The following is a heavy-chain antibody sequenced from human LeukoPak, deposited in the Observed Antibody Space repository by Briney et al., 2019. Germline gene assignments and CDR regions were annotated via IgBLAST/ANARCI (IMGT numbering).Heavy chain of an antibody. J-gene: IGHJ4*02. CDR2: IYPGDSET. CDR1: GYRFTSYW. D-gene: IGHD3-10*01. Sequence: GESLKISCKGSGYRFTSYWIGWVRQMPGKGLEWMGIIYPGDSETRYSPSLQGQVTISADKSFSTAYLQWSSLKASDTAMYYCARVGLYYYGSGSFPDYWGQGTLVTVSS. CDR3: ARVGLYYYGSGSFPDY. V-gene: IGHV5-51*01.